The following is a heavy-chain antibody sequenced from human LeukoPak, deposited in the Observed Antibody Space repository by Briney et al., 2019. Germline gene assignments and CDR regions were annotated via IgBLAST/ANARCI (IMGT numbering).Heavy chain of an antibody. V-gene: IGHV3-23*01. CDR3: AKATGTLTN. Sequence: GGSLRLSCAASGFTFSNYAMSWVRQTPGKGLEWVSTISNSDAKTYYADSVKGRFTISRDNSKNTLYLQMNSLTADDTAIFYCAKATGTLTNWGQGILVTVSS. CDR1: GFTFSNYA. CDR2: ISNSDAKT. D-gene: IGHD1-1*01. J-gene: IGHJ4*02.